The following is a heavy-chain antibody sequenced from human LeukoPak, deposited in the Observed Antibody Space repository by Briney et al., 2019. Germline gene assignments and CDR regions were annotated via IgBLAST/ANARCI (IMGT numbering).Heavy chain of an antibody. CDR1: GYTFTGYY. V-gene: IGHV1-2*02. CDR3: ARAYTGCSGGSCYSSEFDP. J-gene: IGHJ5*02. Sequence: ASVKVSCKASGYTFTGYYMHWVRQAPGQGFEWMGWINPNSGGTNYAQKFQGRVTMTRDTSISTAYMELSRLRSDDTAVYYCARAYTGCSGGSCYSSEFDPWGQGTLVTVSS. D-gene: IGHD2-15*01. CDR2: INPNSGGT.